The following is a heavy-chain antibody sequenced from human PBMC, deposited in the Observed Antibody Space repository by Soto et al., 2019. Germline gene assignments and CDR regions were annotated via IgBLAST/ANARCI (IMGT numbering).Heavy chain of an antibody. CDR2: ISYDGSNK. J-gene: IGHJ6*02. D-gene: IGHD3-10*01. V-gene: IGHV3-30-3*01. Sequence: HPGGSLRLSCAASGFTFSSYAMHWVRQAPGKGLEWVAVISYDGSNKYYADSVKGRFTISRDNSKNTLYLQMNSLRAEDTAVYCCARDRYYYGSGSYYFYYYYGMDVWGQGTTVTVSS. CDR3: ARDRYYYGSGSYYFYYYYGMDV. CDR1: GFTFSSYA.